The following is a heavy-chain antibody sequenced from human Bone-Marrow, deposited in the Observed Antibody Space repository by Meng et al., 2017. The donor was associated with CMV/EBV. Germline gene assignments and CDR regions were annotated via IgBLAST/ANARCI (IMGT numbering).Heavy chain of an antibody. D-gene: IGHD6-25*01. V-gene: IGHV1-2*02. Sequence: ASVKVSCKASGYTFTGYYMHWVRQAPGQGLEWMGWINPNSGGTNYAQKFQGRVTMTRDTSISTAYMELSRLRSDDTAVYCCATYESISGIDAFDIWGQGTMVTVSS. CDR3: ATYESISGIDAFDI. J-gene: IGHJ3*02. CDR1: GYTFTGYY. CDR2: INPNSGGT.